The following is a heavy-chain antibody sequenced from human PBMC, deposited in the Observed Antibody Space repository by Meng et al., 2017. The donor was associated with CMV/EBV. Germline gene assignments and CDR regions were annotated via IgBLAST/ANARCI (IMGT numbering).Heavy chain of an antibody. V-gene: IGHV4-61*01. Sequence: GSLRLSCTVSGGSVSSGSYYWSWIRQPPGKGLEWIGYIYYRGSTNYNPSLKSRVTISVDTSKNQFSLKLSSVTAADTAVYYCARDSGSYYDFWSGYLLHDAFDIWGQGTMVTVSS. CDR2: IYYRGST. D-gene: IGHD3-3*01. J-gene: IGHJ3*02. CDR3: ARDSGSYYDFWSGYLLHDAFDI. CDR1: GGSVSSGSYY.